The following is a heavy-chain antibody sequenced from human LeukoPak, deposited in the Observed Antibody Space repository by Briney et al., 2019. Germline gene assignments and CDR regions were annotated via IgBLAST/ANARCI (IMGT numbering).Heavy chain of an antibody. J-gene: IGHJ4*02. CDR1: GFTFSSYW. V-gene: IGHV3-7*04. D-gene: IGHD6-6*01. CDR3: ARDVRPDY. Sequence: GGSLRLSCAASGFTFSSYWMSWVRQAPGEGLEWVANIKQDGAEKYYMDSVKGRFSISRDNAKNSLYLQMNALRAEDTAVYYCARDVRPDYWGQGTLVTVST. CDR2: IKQDGAEK.